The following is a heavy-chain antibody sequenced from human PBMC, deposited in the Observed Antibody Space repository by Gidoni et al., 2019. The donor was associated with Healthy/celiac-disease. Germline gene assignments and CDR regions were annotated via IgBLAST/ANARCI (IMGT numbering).Heavy chain of an antibody. CDR2: INHSGIT. J-gene: IGHJ6*03. Sequence: QVQLQQWGAGLLKPSETLSLTCAVYGGSFSGFYWSWIRPPPGKGLEWIGEINHSGITNYNPSLKSRVTISVDTSKNQFSLKLSSVTAADTAVYYCARELKYCSGGSCYSPGYYYYYYMDVWGKGTTVTVSS. V-gene: IGHV4-34*01. CDR1: GGSFSGFY. D-gene: IGHD2-15*01. CDR3: ARELKYCSGGSCYSPGYYYYYYMDV.